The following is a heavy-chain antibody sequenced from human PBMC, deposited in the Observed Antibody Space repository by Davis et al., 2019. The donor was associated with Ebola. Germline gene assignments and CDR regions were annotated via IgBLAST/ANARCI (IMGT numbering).Heavy chain of an antibody. J-gene: IGHJ4*02. Sequence: SETLSLTCTVAGGSISSYYWSWIRQPPGKGLEWIGSIYYSGSTYYNPSLKSRVTISVDTSKNQFSLKLRSVTAADTAVYYCARGDGRFDYWGQGTLVTVSS. V-gene: IGHV4-59*05. D-gene: IGHD5-24*01. CDR2: IYYSGST. CDR3: ARGDGRFDY. CDR1: GGSISSYY.